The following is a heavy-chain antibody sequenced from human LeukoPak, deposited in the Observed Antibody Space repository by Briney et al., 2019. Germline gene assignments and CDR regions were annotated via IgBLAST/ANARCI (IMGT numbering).Heavy chain of an antibody. CDR3: ARVKAGATISDFYYYYMDV. V-gene: IGHV3-64*01. CDR2: ITSSGGNI. J-gene: IGHJ6*03. CDR1: GFTFSDYT. D-gene: IGHD1-26*01. Sequence: GGSLRLSCAASGFTFSDYTMRWGRQAPGKRLEFVSAITSSGGNIHYANSVKGRFTISRDNSKNSLYLQMGGLRTEDMAVYHCARVKAGATISDFYYYYMDVWGKGTTVTVSS.